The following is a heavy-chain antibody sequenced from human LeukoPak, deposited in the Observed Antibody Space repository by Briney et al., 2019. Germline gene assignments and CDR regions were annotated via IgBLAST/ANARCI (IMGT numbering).Heavy chain of an antibody. CDR1: GYTFSEFE. Sequence: GASVKVSCKASGYTFSEFEIHWVRQATGQGLEWMGWMNPDSGNTDYAEKFQGRLTMTRTTSTTTAYMELSSLGSEDTAVYYCARGPTTVTPNYYYYMDVWGKGTTVTVSS. V-gene: IGHV1-8*01. D-gene: IGHD4-17*01. CDR2: MNPDSGNT. J-gene: IGHJ6*03. CDR3: ARGPTTVTPNYYYYMDV.